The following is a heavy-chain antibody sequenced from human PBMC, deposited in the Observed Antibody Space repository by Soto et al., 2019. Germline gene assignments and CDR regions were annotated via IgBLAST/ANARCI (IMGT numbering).Heavy chain of an antibody. V-gene: IGHV1-2*04. CDR1: GYTFTGYY. J-gene: IGHJ4*02. CDR2: INPNSGGT. D-gene: IGHD3-9*01. CDR3: ARSDYDILTGYEYYFDY. Sequence: GASVKVSCKASGYTFTGYYMHCARQAPGQGLEWMGWINPNSGGTNYAQKFQGWVTMTRDTSISTAYMELSRLRSDDTAVYYCARSDYDILTGYEYYFDYWGQGTLVTVSS.